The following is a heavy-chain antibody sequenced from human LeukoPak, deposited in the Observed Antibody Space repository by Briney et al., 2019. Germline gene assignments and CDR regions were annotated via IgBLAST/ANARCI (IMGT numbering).Heavy chain of an antibody. CDR2: ISWNSDNI. J-gene: IGHJ4*02. Sequence: GGSLRLSCAASGFTFSNYWMSWVRQAPGKGLEWVSGISWNSDNIGYADSVKGRFTTSRDNAKNSLYLQMNSLRAEDTALYYCAINGGGDSGYGNFDYWGQGTLVTVSS. CDR1: GFTFSNYW. V-gene: IGHV3-9*01. D-gene: IGHD5-12*01. CDR3: AINGGGDSGYGNFDY.